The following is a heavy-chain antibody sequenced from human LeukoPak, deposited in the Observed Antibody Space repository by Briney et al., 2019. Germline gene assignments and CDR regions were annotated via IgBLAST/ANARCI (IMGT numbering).Heavy chain of an antibody. Sequence: QPGRSLRLSCAASGFTFSSYGMHWVRQAPGKGLEWVAVISYDGSNKYYADSVKGRFTISRDNSKNTLYLQMNSLRAEDTAVYYCAKGTDSGSDYWGQGTLVTVSS. J-gene: IGHJ4*02. D-gene: IGHD1-26*01. V-gene: IGHV3-30*18. CDR3: AKGTDSGSDY. CDR1: GFTFSSYG. CDR2: ISYDGSNK.